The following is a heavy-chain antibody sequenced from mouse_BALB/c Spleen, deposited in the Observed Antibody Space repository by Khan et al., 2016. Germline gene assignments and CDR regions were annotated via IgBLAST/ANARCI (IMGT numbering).Heavy chain of an antibody. J-gene: IGHJ2*01. V-gene: IGHV3-2*02. CDR3: ARLDYFDYYFDY. CDR1: GYSITSDYA. Sequence: VQLKESGPGLVKPSQSLSLTCTVTGYSITSDYAWNWIRQFPGNKLEWMGYIAYSGSTFYNPSLKSRISITRDTSKNQFFLQLNSVTTEDTATYYCARLDYFDYYFDYWGLGSTLTVSS. CDR2: IAYSGST. D-gene: IGHD1-1*01.